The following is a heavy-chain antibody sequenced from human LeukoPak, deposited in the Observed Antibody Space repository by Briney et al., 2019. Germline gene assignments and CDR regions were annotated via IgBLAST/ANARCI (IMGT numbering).Heavy chain of an antibody. D-gene: IGHD5-18*01. V-gene: IGHV5-51*01. CDR1: GYSFTSYW. CDR2: IYPGDSDT. J-gene: IGHJ6*02. Sequence: GESLKISCKGSGYSFTSYWIGWVRQMPGKGLEWMGIIYPGDSDTRYSPSFQGQVTISADKSISTAYLQWSSLKASDTAMYYCARPSRGYSYGYGTPTYYYYYGMDVWGQGTTVTVSS. CDR3: ARPSRGYSYGYGTPTYYYYYGMDV.